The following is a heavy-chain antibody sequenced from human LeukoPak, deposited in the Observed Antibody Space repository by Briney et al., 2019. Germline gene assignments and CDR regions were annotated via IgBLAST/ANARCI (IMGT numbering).Heavy chain of an antibody. V-gene: IGHV3-21*01. Sequence: PGGSLRLSCAASGFTFSSYSMNWVRQAPGKGLEWVSSISSSSSYIYYADSVKGRFTISRDNAKNSLYLQMNSLRAEDTAVYYCARTSGCYSPYYYGMDVWGQGTTVTVSS. D-gene: IGHD1-26*01. CDR3: ARTSGCYSPYYYGMDV. CDR2: ISSSSSYI. CDR1: GFTFSSYS. J-gene: IGHJ6*02.